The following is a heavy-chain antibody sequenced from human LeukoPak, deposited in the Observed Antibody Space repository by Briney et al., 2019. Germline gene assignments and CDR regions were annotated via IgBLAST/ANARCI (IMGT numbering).Heavy chain of an antibody. CDR3: AGDRVGATDYFDY. D-gene: IGHD1-26*01. CDR2: ISYDGSNK. V-gene: IGHV3-30-3*01. Sequence: GRSLRLSCAASGFTFSSYAMHWVRQAPGKGLEWLAVISYDGSNKYYADSVKGRFTISRDNSKNTLYLQMNSLRAEDTAVYYCAGDRVGATDYFDYWGQGTLVTVSS. J-gene: IGHJ4*02. CDR1: GFTFSSYA.